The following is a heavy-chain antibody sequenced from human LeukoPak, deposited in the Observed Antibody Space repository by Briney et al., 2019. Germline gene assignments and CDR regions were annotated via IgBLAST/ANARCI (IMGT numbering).Heavy chain of an antibody. V-gene: IGHV1-69*04. J-gene: IGHJ4*02. D-gene: IGHD3-10*01. CDR3: ASELSRGDEGFDY. CDR1: GGTFSSYA. Sequence: SVKVSCKASGGTFSSYAISWVRQAPGQGLEWMGRIIPILGIANYAQKFQGRVTITADKSTSTAYMELSSLRSEDTAVYYCASELSRGDEGFDYWGQGTLVTVSS. CDR2: IIPILGIA.